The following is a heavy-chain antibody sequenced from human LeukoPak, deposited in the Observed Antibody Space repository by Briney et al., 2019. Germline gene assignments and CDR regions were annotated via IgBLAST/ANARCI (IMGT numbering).Heavy chain of an antibody. J-gene: IGHJ5*02. D-gene: IGHD6-6*01. CDR1: GYTFTSYG. Sequence: ASVTVSFKSSGYTFTSYGISWVRQAPGQGLEWMGWISAYNGNTNYAQKLQGRVTMTTDTSTSTAYMELRSLRSDDTAVYYCARDQQLEGGNWFDPWGQGTLVTVSS. CDR3: ARDQQLEGGNWFDP. V-gene: IGHV1-18*01. CDR2: ISAYNGNT.